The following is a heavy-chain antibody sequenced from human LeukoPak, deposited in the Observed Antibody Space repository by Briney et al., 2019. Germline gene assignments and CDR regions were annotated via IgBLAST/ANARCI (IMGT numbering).Heavy chain of an antibody. CDR3: AKLVTLFDY. Sequence: GGPLRLSCATSGFTSSSYAMSRVRQAPGKGLEWVSSISGSGGNTYYADSVKGRFTISRDNSKNTLYMQMNSLRAEDTAVYYCAKLVTLFDYWGQGTLVTVSS. D-gene: IGHD4-23*01. V-gene: IGHV3-23*01. CDR1: GFTSSSYA. J-gene: IGHJ4*02. CDR2: ISGSGGNT.